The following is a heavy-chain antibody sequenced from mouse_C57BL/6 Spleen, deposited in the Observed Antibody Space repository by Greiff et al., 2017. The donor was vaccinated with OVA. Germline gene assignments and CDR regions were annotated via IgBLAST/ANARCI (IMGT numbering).Heavy chain of an antibody. V-gene: IGHV1-5*01. Sequence: EVMLVESGTVLARPGASVKMSCKTSGYTFTSYWMHWVKQRPGQGLEWIGAIYPGNSDTSYNQKFKGKAKLTAVTSASTAYMELSSLTNEDSAVYYCTRFVYGSYPGYAMDYWGQGTSVTVSS. J-gene: IGHJ4*01. CDR1: GYTFTSYW. D-gene: IGHD2-1*01. CDR3: TRFVYGSYPGYAMDY. CDR2: IYPGNSDT.